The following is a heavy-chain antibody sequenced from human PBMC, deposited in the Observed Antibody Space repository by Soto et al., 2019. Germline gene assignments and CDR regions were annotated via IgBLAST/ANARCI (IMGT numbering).Heavy chain of an antibody. D-gene: IGHD3-3*01. V-gene: IGHV3-23*01. CDR3: ASTVAVTIFVFGF. CDR2: ISGSGGST. CDR1: GFAFSGYA. J-gene: IGHJ4*02. Sequence: EVHLLESGGGLVQPGGSLRLSCATSGFAFSGYAMSWVRQAPGKGLEWVSVISGSGGSTYYADSVKGRFTISRDNSKNTLYLQMNSLRAEDTAVYYCASTVAVTIFVFGFWGQGTLVTVS.